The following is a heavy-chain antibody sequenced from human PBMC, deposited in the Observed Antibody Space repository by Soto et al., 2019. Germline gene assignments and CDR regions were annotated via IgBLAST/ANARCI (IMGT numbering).Heavy chain of an antibody. Sequence: GGSLRLSCAASGFTFSSYGMHWVRQAPGKGQEWVAIISYDGSQKYYGDSVKGRFTISRDNSKNTLFLQMNSLRAEDTAVYYCAKDRVESGLGEVDYWGQGTMVTVYS. CDR1: GFTFSSYG. D-gene: IGHD3-16*01. J-gene: IGHJ4*02. CDR2: ISYDGSQK. V-gene: IGHV3-30*18. CDR3: AKDRVESGLGEVDY.